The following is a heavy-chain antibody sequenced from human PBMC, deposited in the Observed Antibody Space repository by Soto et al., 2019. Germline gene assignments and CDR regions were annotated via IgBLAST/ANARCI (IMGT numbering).Heavy chain of an antibody. J-gene: IGHJ4*02. V-gene: IGHV1-58*01. CDR3: AAVPGDFDC. Sequence: ASVKVSCKASGFTFTSSSVQWVRQARGQRLEWIGWIVIGTGNTMYAQRFQERVTFTRDLSTNTAYMELSSLRFEDTAMYYCAAVPGDFDCWGQGTLVTVSS. CDR2: IVIGTGNT. D-gene: IGHD1-1*01. CDR1: GFTFTSSS.